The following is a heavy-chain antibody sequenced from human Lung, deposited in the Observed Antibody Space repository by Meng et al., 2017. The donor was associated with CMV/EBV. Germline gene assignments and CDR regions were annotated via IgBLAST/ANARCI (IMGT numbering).Heavy chain of an antibody. CDR2: IYPGDSDT. J-gene: IGHJ3*02. CDR1: GYSFTSYW. Sequence: GGSLRLXCKGSGYSFTSYWIGWVRQMPGKGLEWMGIIYPGDSDTRYSPSFQGQVTISADKSISTAYLQWSSLKASDTAMYYCARWGYAGCDAFDIWGQGTMVTVSS. D-gene: IGHD3-16*01. CDR3: ARWGYAGCDAFDI. V-gene: IGHV5-51*01.